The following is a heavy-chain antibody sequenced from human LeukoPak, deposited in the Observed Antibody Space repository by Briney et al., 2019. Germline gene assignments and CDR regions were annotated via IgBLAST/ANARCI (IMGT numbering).Heavy chain of an antibody. V-gene: IGHV4-61*02. J-gene: IGHJ4*02. CDR2: IYTSGST. CDR1: GGSISSGSYY. D-gene: IGHD3-22*01. CDR3: ASTYYNSSGYYPFDY. Sequence: SQTLSLTCTVSGGSISSGSYYWSWIRQPAGKGLEWIGRIYTSGSTNYNPSLKSRVTISVDTSKNQFSLKLSSVTAADTAVYYCASTYYNSSGYYPFDYWGQGTLVTVSS.